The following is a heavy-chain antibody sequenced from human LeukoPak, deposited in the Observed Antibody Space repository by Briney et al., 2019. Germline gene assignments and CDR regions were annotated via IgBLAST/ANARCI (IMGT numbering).Heavy chain of an antibody. CDR1: GFTFSSYG. J-gene: IGHJ4*02. V-gene: IGHV3-30*18. CDR3: AKDQPPYIVGATLIFDY. D-gene: IGHD1-26*01. Sequence: PGGSLRLSCAASGFTFSSYGMHWVRQAPGKGLEWVAVISYDGSNKYYADSVKGRFTISRDNSKNTLYLQMNSLRAEDTAVYYCAKDQPPYIVGATLIFDYWGQGTLVTVSS. CDR2: ISYDGSNK.